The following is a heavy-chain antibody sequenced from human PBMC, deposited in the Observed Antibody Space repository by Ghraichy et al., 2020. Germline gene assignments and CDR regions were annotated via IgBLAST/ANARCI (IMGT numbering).Heavy chain of an antibody. CDR3: ARGLNYYDSSDYFFEY. V-gene: IGHV3-7*03. J-gene: IGHJ4*02. Sequence: GGSLRLSCAASGFTSATYWMNWVRQAPGKGLEWVANINQDGYKTYYVDSVKGRFSISRDNAKNSLYLQMNSLRVEDTAIYYCARGLNYYDSSDYFFEYWGQGSLVTVSS. D-gene: IGHD3-22*01. CDR2: INQDGYKT. CDR1: GFTSATYW.